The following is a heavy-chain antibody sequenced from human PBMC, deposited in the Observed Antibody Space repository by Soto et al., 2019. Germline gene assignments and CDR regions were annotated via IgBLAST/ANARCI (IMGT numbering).Heavy chain of an antibody. CDR2: ISSNGGTT. CDR1: GFTFSSYD. CDR3: VRRVSGNYDY. Sequence: ESVGGMVQPGGSPRLSCVASGFTFSSYDMHWVRQAPGKGLEYVSSISSNGGTTYYGNSVKGRFTISRDNSKNTLYLQMGSLRAEDMAVYYCVRRVSGNYDYWGQGTLVTVSS. J-gene: IGHJ4*02. D-gene: IGHD1-7*01. V-gene: IGHV3-64*01.